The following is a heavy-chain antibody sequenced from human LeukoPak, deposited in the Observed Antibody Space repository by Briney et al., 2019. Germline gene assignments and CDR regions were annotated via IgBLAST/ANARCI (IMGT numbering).Heavy chain of an antibody. J-gene: IGHJ5*02. Sequence: SETLSLSCTVSGGSINGNYWTWIRQPPGKGLEWIGFMHDDGRTNYNPSLTSRVSLSIEKSTNEFSLHLRSVPAADTAVYYCARVFRGAVTANWFDIWGQGTLVTVSA. CDR2: MHDDGRT. CDR1: GGSINGNY. D-gene: IGHD2-21*02. V-gene: IGHV4-59*01. CDR3: ARVFRGAVTANWFDI.